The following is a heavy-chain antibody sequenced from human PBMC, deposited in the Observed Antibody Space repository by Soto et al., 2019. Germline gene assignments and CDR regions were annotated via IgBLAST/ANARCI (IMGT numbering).Heavy chain of an antibody. J-gene: IGHJ4*02. Sequence: EVQLLESGGGLVQPGGSLRLSCAASGFTFSSYSMNWVRQAPGKGLEWVASVGGGGDNTFYADSVKGRFPISRDDSQNTLYLQMNRLRAEDTAVYFCAKRDSGSGRSPPLINYCGQGTLVTVSS. V-gene: IGHV3-23*01. D-gene: IGHD3-10*01. CDR2: VGGGGDNT. CDR1: GFTFSSYS. CDR3: AKRDSGSGRSPPLINY.